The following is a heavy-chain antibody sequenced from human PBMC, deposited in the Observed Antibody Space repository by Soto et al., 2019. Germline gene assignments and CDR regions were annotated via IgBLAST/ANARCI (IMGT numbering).Heavy chain of an antibody. Sequence: VQCGAELKKPGASVNISCTASGFTFTDNLINWVRQAPGQGLEWMGWINPDTGNTRYSETFQGRVTISRHSSASIAYLELSGLKNEDTALYFCARDIQSVGPRANDAFDVWGQGTMITVSS. D-gene: IGHD5-18*01. CDR3: ARDIQSVGPRANDAFDV. CDR1: GFTFTDNL. CDR2: INPDTGNT. V-gene: IGHV1-3*01. J-gene: IGHJ3*01.